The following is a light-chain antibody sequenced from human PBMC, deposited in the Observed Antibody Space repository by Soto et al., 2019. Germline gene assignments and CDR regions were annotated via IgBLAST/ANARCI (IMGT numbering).Light chain of an antibody. Sequence: VMTQSPLSSAVTLGQPASISCGSSQSLVHSDGNTYLNWFQQRPGQSPRRLIYKVSNRDSGVPDRFSGSGSGTDFTLKISRVEAEDVGVYYCMQGSYLRTFGQGTKVDIK. J-gene: IGKJ1*01. CDR1: QSLVHSDGNTY. CDR3: MQGSYLRT. V-gene: IGKV2-30*02. CDR2: KVS.